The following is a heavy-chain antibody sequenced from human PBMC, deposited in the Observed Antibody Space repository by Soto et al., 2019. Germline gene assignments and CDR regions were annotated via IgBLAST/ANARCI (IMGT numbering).Heavy chain of an antibody. J-gene: IGHJ6*02. CDR1: GGSISSSSYY. CDR2: IYYSGST. Sequence: SETLSLTCTVSGGSISSSSYYWGWIRQPPGKGLEWIGSIYYSGSTYYNPSLKSRVTISVDTSKNQFSLKLSSVTAADTAVYYCARLSTVTTWDYYYRMDVWGQGTTVTVSS. D-gene: IGHD4-17*01. V-gene: IGHV4-39*01. CDR3: ARLSTVTTWDYYYRMDV.